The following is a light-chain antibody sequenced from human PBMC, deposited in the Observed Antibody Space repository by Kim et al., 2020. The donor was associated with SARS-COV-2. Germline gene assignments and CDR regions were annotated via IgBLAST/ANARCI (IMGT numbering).Light chain of an antibody. CDR1: GSNIGNNY. CDR2: DNN. J-gene: IGLJ3*02. Sequence: QSVLTQPPSVSAAPGQKVTISCSGSGSNIGNNYVSWYQQLPGTAPKLLIYDNNKRPSGIPDRFSGSKSGTSATLGITGLQTGDEADYYCGTWDSSLSVWVFGGGTQLTVL. V-gene: IGLV1-51*01. CDR3: GTWDSSLSVWV.